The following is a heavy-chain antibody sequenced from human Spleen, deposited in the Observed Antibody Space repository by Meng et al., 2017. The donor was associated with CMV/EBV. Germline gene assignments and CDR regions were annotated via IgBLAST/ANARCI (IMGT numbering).Heavy chain of an antibody. J-gene: IGHJ5*02. CDR2: IFHSGNT. V-gene: IGHV4-39*07. D-gene: IGHD2-15*01. CDR3: IRDMGRYCSGGRCYIS. Sequence: SETLSLTCTVSGGSIGRTTYYWGWIRQPPGKGLEWIGSIFHSGNTYYSSSLKSRVTISVDTSKNQFSLNLRSVTAADTAVYFCIRDMGRYCSGGRCYISWGQGALVTVSS. CDR1: GGSIGRTTYY.